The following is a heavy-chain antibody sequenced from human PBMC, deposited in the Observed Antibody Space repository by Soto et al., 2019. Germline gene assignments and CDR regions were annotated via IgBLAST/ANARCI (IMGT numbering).Heavy chain of an antibody. CDR1: GFTFNNYA. V-gene: IGHV3-23*01. D-gene: IGHD3-10*01. CDR2: ISGGGDTT. CDR3: AKGRGGSGSLTPRVDF. Sequence: EVQLLESGGGLVQHGGSLRLSCAASGFTFNNYAMTWVRQAPGKGLEWVSAISGGGDTTSYADSVKGRFTVSRDGSKNTLYLQMRSLRAEDTALYYCAKGRGGSGSLTPRVDFWGQGTLVTVSS. J-gene: IGHJ4*02.